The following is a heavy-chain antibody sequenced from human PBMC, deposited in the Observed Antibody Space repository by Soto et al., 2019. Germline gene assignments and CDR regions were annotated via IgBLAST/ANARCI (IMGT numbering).Heavy chain of an antibody. CDR2: IYHSGST. V-gene: IGHV4-30-2*01. J-gene: IGHJ5*02. D-gene: IGHD3-10*01. CDR3: AKVISGSLGDWFDP. Sequence: SETLSLTCAVSGGSISSGGYSWSWIRQPPGKGLEWIGYIYHSGSTYYNPSLKSRVTISVDTSKKRFSLKLSSVTAADTAVYYCAKVISGSLGDWFDPWGRGTLVTVSS. CDR1: GGSISSGGYS.